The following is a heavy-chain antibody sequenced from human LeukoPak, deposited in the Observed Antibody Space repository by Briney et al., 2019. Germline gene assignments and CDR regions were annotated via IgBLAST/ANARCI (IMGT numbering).Heavy chain of an antibody. V-gene: IGHV1-69*06. CDR1: GGTFSSYA. Sequence: ASVKVPCKASGGTFSSYAISWVRQAPGQGLEWMGGIIPIFGTANYAQKFHGRVTITADKSTSTAYMALSSLTSKDTAVYYCARGNSIGNCSSTSCYTNPPYFDYWGQGTLVTVSS. D-gene: IGHD2-2*02. J-gene: IGHJ4*02. CDR3: ARGNSIGNCSSTSCYTNPPYFDY. CDR2: IIPIFGTA.